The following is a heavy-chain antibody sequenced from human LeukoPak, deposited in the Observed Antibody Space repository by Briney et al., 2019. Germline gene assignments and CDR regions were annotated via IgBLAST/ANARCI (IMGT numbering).Heavy chain of an antibody. Sequence: ASVKVSCKASRYTFTGYYMHWVRQAPGQGLEWMGRINPNSGGTNYAQKFQGRVTMTRDTSISTAYMELSRLRSDGTAVYYCARISSWMDFDYWGQGTLVTVSS. CDR3: ARISSWMDFDY. V-gene: IGHV1-2*06. D-gene: IGHD6-13*01. CDR1: RYTFTGYY. CDR2: INPNSGGT. J-gene: IGHJ4*02.